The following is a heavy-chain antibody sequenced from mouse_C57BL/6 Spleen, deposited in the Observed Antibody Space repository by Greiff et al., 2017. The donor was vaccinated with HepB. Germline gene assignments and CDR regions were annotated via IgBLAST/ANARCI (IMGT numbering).Heavy chain of an antibody. Sequence: EVQVVESGGGLVKPGGSLKLSCAASGFTFSDYGMHWVRQAPEKGLEWVAYISSGSSTIYYADTVKGRFTISRDNAKNTLFLQMTSLRSEDTAMYYCARTLGRYYFDYWGQGTTLTVSS. D-gene: IGHD4-1*01. CDR1: GFTFSDYG. CDR2: ISSGSSTI. J-gene: IGHJ2*01. V-gene: IGHV5-17*01. CDR3: ARTLGRYYFDY.